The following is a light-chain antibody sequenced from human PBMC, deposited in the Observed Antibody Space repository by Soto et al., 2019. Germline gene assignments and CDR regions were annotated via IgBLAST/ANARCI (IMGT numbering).Light chain of an antibody. CDR2: GAS. V-gene: IGKV1-39*01. Sequence: DIQMTQSPSSLSASIGDRVTITCRASQSIITYLNWYQQKSGNAPKLLIHGASNLESGVPSRFSGSGSGTDFTITISGLQPEDFAIYYCQQSYSSPPEYTFGQGTKLEIK. J-gene: IGKJ2*01. CDR3: QQSYSSPPEYT. CDR1: QSIITY.